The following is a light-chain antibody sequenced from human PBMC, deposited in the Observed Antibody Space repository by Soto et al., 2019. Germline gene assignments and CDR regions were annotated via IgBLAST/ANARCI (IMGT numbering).Light chain of an antibody. Sequence: EIVLTQSPGTLSLSPGGSAALSCRSTESIDSNFLAWYQQKPGQAPRLLIYAASSRATGIPDRFSGSGSGTDFTLFINRLEPEDFAVYYCHQYGSSRWTFGQGTKVDIK. CDR3: HQYGSSRWT. CDR1: ESIDSNF. J-gene: IGKJ1*01. V-gene: IGKV3-20*01. CDR2: AAS.